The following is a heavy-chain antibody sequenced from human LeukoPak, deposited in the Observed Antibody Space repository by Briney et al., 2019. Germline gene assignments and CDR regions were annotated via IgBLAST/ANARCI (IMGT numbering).Heavy chain of an antibody. CDR2: IIPIFGTA. V-gene: IGHV1-69*05. CDR1: GGTFSSYT. CDR3: AREVGDSSGYYYHYFDY. D-gene: IGHD3-22*01. Sequence: SVKVSCKASGGTFSSYTISWVRQAPGQGLERMGRIIPIFGTANYAQKFQGRVTITTDESTSTAYMELSSLRSEDTAVYYCAREVGDSSGYYYHYFDYWGQGTLVTVSS. J-gene: IGHJ4*02.